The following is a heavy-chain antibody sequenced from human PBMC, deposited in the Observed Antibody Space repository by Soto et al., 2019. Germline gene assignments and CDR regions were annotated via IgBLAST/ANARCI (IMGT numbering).Heavy chain of an antibody. Sequence: SETLSLTCTVSGGSISSSSYYWGWIRQPPGKGLEWIGSIYYSGSTYYNPSLKRQVTISVDTSKNQFSLKLSSVTAADTAVYYCASQKGRDGYNYYYYGMDVWGQGTTVTVSS. CDR3: ASQKGRDGYNYYYYGMDV. J-gene: IGHJ6*02. D-gene: IGHD5-12*01. CDR1: GGSISSSSYY. CDR2: IYYSGST. V-gene: IGHV4-39*01.